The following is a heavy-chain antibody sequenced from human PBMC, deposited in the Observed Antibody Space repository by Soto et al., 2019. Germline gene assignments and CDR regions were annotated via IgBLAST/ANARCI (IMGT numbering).Heavy chain of an antibody. Sequence: ASVKVSCKTSGYTFTSYGISWARQAPGQGLEWMGWISPYNGKTNYAQKVQGRVTMTTDTSTSTAYMELRSLRSDDTAVYYCARDYSSGWSTNFWGKGENWFDPWGQGTLVTVSS. D-gene: IGHD6-19*01. CDR3: ARDYSSGWSTNFWGKGENWFDP. CDR2: ISPYNGKT. V-gene: IGHV1-18*01. CDR1: GYTFTSYG. J-gene: IGHJ5*02.